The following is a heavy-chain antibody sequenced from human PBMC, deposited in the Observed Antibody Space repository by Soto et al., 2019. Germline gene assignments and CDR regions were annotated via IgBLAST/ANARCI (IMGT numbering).Heavy chain of an antibody. J-gene: IGHJ4*02. CDR2: INAGNGNT. D-gene: IGHD6-19*01. CDR3: ARSVAGSHFDY. CDR1: GYTFTSYA. V-gene: IGHV1-3*01. Sequence: QVQLVQTGAEVKKPGASVKVSCKASGYTFTSYAMHWVRPAPGQRLEWVGCINAGNGNTKYSQKIQGRATITRDTNACTAYMELSGLRSVDTAVYYCARSVAGSHFDYWGPGTLVTGSS.